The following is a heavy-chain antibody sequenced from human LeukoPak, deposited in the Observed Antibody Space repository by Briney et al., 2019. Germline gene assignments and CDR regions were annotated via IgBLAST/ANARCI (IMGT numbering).Heavy chain of an antibody. J-gene: IGHJ4*02. CDR3: ARDSRHYDLWSGSDY. CDR1: GFTVSGNY. V-gene: IGHV3-53*05. Sequence: GGSLRLSCAVSGFTVSGNYMSWVRQAPGKGLEWVSLIYSGGSTYYADSVKGRFTISRDNSKNTLYLQMNSLRAEDTAVYYCARDSRHYDLWSGSDYWGQGTLVTVSS. CDR2: IYSGGST. D-gene: IGHD3-3*01.